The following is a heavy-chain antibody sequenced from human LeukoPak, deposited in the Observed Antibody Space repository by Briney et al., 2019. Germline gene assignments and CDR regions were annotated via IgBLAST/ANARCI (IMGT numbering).Heavy chain of an antibody. D-gene: IGHD1-1*01. Sequence: GGSLRLSCAASGFTFSSYAMPWVRQAPGKGLEWVAVISYDGSNKYYADSVKGRFTISRDNSKNTLYLQMNSLRAEDTAVYYCARGVTDDGGYWGQGTLVTVSS. J-gene: IGHJ4*02. CDR3: ARGVTDDGGY. CDR1: GFTFSSYA. CDR2: ISYDGSNK. V-gene: IGHV3-30-3*01.